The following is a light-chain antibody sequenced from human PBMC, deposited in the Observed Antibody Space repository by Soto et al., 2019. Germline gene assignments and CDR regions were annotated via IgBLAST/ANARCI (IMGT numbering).Light chain of an antibody. CDR1: QSINSW. V-gene: IGKV1-5*03. CDR3: QQYDSYSGT. CDR2: KAS. J-gene: IGKJ4*01. Sequence: DIQMTQSPSTLSASVGDRVTITCRASQSINSWLAWYQQKPGKAPKLLIYKASSLESGVPSRFSGSASGTEFTLTISSLQADDFATYYFQQYDSYSGTFGGGTKVEIK.